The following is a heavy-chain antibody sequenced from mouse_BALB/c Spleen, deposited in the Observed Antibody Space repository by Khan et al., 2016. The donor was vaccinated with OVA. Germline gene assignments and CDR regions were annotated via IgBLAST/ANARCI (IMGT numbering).Heavy chain of an antibody. D-gene: IGHD1-1*02. CDR2: ILPGSGST. Sequence: QVQLKQSGAELMKPGASVKISCKATSYTFSSYWIEWVKQRPGHGLEWIGEILPGSGSTNYNEKFKGKATFTADTSSNTAYMQFSSLTSEDSAVYYCARSGGYYAMDYWGQGTSVTVSS. CDR1: SYTFSSYW. CDR3: ARSGGYYAMDY. V-gene: IGHV1-9*01. J-gene: IGHJ4*01.